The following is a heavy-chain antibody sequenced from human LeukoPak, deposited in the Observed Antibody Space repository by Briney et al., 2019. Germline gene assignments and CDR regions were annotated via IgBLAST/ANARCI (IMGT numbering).Heavy chain of an antibody. CDR2: FYDTGST. D-gene: IGHD2-21*02. Sequence: PSETLSLTCTVSGGSISSYHWSWIRQPPGKGLEWIGYFYDTGSTNYNPSLKSRVTISVDTSKNQFSLKLSSVTAADTAVYYCARGGFYCGGDCYVDYWGQGTLVTVSS. V-gene: IGHV4-59*01. CDR3: ARGGFYCGGDCYVDY. J-gene: IGHJ4*02. CDR1: GGSISSYH.